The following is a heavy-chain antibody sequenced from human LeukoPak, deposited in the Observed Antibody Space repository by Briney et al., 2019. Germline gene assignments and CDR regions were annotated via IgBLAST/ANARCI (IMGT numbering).Heavy chain of an antibody. V-gene: IGHV3-48*04. Sequence: PGGSLRLSCAASGSTFSSHTMNWVRQAPGKGLEWVSYISNTGSVIYYADSVKGRFTISRDNAKDSLYLQMNSLRAEDTAVYYCARGVIGYATSFEYWGQGTLVTVSS. J-gene: IGHJ4*02. D-gene: IGHD3-16*01. CDR2: ISNTGSVI. CDR3: ARGVIGYATSFEY. CDR1: GSTFSSHT.